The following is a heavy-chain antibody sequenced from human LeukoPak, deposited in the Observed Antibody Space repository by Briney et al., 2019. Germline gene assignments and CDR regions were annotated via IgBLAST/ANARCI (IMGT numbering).Heavy chain of an antibody. V-gene: IGHV3-7*01. CDR2: IRGDGRES. J-gene: IGHJ3*02. D-gene: IGHD1-26*01. CDR3: ARDRSSYGDAYDI. Sequence: GGSLRLSCAASGFTFSSYAVSWVRQAPGKGLEWVATIRGDGRESFHVDSVKGRFTISRDNANNSLFLQMSSLRVDDTALYYCARDRSSYGDAYDIWGQGTLVTVSS. CDR1: GFTFSSYA.